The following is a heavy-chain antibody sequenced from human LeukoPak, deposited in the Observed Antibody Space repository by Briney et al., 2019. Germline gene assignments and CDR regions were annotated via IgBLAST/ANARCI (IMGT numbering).Heavy chain of an antibody. CDR3: ARDGSGVWFDY. CDR1: NYTFTSYG. J-gene: IGHJ4*02. D-gene: IGHD3-10*01. Sequence: ASVKVSCKASNYTFTSYGISWVRQAPGQGPEWMAWINAYNGDTNYAQKLQGRVTLTTDTSTSTAYMELRSLRSDDTAVYYCARDGSGVWFDYWGQGTLVTVSS. CDR2: INAYNGDT. V-gene: IGHV1-18*01.